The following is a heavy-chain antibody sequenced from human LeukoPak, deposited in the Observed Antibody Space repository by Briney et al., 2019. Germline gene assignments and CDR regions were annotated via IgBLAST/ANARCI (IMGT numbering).Heavy chain of an antibody. D-gene: IGHD1-26*01. CDR2: ISSSGSTI. V-gene: IGHV3-48*03. Sequence: GGSLRLSCAASGFTFSSYEMNWVRQAPGKELEWVSYISSSGSTIYYADSVKGRFTISRDNAKNSLYLQMNSLRAEDTAVYYCARGGSRVGATDYYFDYWGQGTLVTVSS. CDR1: GFTFSSYE. J-gene: IGHJ4*02. CDR3: ARGGSRVGATDYYFDY.